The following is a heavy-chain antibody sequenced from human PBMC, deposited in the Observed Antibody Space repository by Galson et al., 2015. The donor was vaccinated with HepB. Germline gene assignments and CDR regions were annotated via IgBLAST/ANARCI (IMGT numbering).Heavy chain of an antibody. CDR1: GYTFTSYY. CDR3: ASVPSGYGYLEY. CDR2: INPSGGST. D-gene: IGHD5-12*01. Sequence: SVKVSCKASGYTFTSYYIYWVRQAPGQGLEWMGIINPSGGSTSYAQKFRGRLTMTRDTSTSTVYMELTSLRSEDTAMYYCASVPSGYGYLEYWGQGTLITVSS. J-gene: IGHJ4*02. V-gene: IGHV1-46*03.